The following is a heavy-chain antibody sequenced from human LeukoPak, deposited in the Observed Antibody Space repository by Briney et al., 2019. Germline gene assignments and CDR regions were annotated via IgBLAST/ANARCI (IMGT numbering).Heavy chain of an antibody. CDR3: ARDSGNFHYDMDV. CDR1: GYSFNSHH. CDR2: KFSHDGST. D-gene: IGHD3-10*01. Sequence: ASVKVSCKTSGYSFNSHHVHWVRQAPGQGLEWMGVKFSHDGSTSNTQKFQGRITMTRDTSTSTVYMELSSLRSEDTAVYYCARDSGNFHYDMDVWGQGTTVIVSS. J-gene: IGHJ6*02. V-gene: IGHV1-46*02.